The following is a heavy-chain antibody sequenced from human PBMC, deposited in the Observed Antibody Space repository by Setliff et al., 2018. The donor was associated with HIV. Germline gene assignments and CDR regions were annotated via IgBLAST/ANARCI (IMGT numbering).Heavy chain of an antibody. Sequence: ASETLSLTCTVSGGSISGHYWSWIRQTPGKGLEWIGYVYSSGTTKYNPSLKSRVTISVDTSKKHFSLRLTSVTAADTAVYFCARGVIETDYDYVDIYYYNYMDVWGKGTTVTVSS. V-gene: IGHV4-59*08. CDR3: ARGVIETDYDYVDIYYYNYMDV. J-gene: IGHJ6*03. CDR1: GGSISGHY. D-gene: IGHD5-12*01. CDR2: VYSSGTT.